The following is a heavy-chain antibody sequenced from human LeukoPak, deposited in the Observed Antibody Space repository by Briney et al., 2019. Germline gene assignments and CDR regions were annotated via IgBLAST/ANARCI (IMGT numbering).Heavy chain of an antibody. CDR2: IDPSDSYT. J-gene: IGHJ4*02. D-gene: IGHD4-17*01. Sequence: GESLKISCKGSGYSFTSYWISWVRQMPGKGLEWTGRIDPSDSYTNYSPSFQGHVTISADKSISTAYLQWSSLKASDTAMYYCARRTDYGDYSDYWGQGTLVTVSS. V-gene: IGHV5-10-1*01. CDR1: GYSFTSYW. CDR3: ARRTDYGDYSDY.